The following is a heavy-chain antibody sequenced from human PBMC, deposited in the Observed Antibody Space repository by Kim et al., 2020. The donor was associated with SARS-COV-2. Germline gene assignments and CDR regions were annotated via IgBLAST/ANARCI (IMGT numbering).Heavy chain of an antibody. D-gene: IGHD3-10*01. V-gene: IGHV4-39*02. CDR3: GTDHPAARRRFDGMD. J-gene: IGHJ6*03. CDR1: GGSISSSTWW. Sequence: SETLSLTCAVSGGSISSSTWWCGFIQHPRRRVVGWGGTNYSSGSTYYKPSLRSGVTISDNTSHNHFLLQVCAIAAATAAVYYGTDHPAARRRFDGMD. CDR2: NYSSGST.